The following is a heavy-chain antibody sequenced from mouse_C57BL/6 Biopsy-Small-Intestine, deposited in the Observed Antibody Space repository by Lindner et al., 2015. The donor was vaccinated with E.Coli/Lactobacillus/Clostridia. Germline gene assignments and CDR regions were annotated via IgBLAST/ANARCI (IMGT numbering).Heavy chain of an antibody. Sequence: SVKVSCKASGYTFTAKYIHWVRQAPGQGLEWMGYINPDSGLAVSAPRFQGRVTMTSDTSISTVHMDMSRLTSDDSAIYYCARDFGTYSDFDFWGQGTLVTVSS. V-gene: IGHV1-4*01. CDR3: ARDFGTYSDFDF. J-gene: IGHJ4*01. CDR2: INPDSGLA. CDR1: GYTFTAKY. D-gene: IGHD2-10*01.